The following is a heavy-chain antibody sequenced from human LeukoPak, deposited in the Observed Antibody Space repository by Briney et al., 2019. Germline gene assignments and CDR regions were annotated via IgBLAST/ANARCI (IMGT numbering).Heavy chain of an antibody. CDR3: ARCTTGRTFGSLREIKRSREIDY. V-gene: IGHV3-21*01. Sequence: PGGSLRLSCAASGFTFSDYWMSWVRQAPGKGLEWVSSISTSSSYIYYADSVKGRFTISRDNAKNSVFLQMNSLRVEDTAVYYCARCTTGRTFGSLREIKRSREIDYWGQGTLVTVSS. J-gene: IGHJ4*02. CDR1: GFTFSDYW. D-gene: IGHD1-1*01. CDR2: ISTSSSYI.